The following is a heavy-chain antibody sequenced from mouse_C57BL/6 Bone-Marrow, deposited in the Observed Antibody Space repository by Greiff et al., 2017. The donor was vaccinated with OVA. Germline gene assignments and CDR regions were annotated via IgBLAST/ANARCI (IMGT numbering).Heavy chain of an antibody. J-gene: IGHJ3*01. CDR2: IYPGGGYT. CDR1: GYTFTNYW. Sequence: VQLMESGAELVRPGTSVKMSCKASGYTFTNYWIGWAKQRPGHGLEWIGDIYPGGGYTNYNEKFKGKATLTADKSSSTAYMQFSSLTSEDSAIYYCATGTWVFFAYWGQGTLVTVSA. D-gene: IGHD4-1*01. V-gene: IGHV1-63*01. CDR3: ATGTWVFFAY.